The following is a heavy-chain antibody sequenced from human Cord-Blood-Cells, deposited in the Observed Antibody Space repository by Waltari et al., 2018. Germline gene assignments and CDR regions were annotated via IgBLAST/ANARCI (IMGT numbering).Heavy chain of an antibody. J-gene: IGHJ3*02. CDR2: INHSGST. CDR1: GGSFSGYY. CDR3: ARTLYDSSGYYSDAFDI. V-gene: IGHV4-34*01. Sequence: QVQLQQWGAGLLKPSETLSLTCAVYGGSFSGYYWSWIRQPPGKGLEWIGEINHSGSTNYNPSLNSRFTISVDTSKNQFSLKLSSVTAADTAVYYCARTLYDSSGYYSDAFDIWGQGTMVTVSS. D-gene: IGHD3-22*01.